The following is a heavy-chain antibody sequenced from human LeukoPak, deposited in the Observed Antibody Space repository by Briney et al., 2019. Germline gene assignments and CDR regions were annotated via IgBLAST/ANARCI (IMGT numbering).Heavy chain of an antibody. Sequence: ASVKVSCKASGYTFTRYYLHWVRQPPGQGLEWMGIINPSGGSTSYAQKFQGRVTMTRDTSTSTVYMELSSLRSEDTAVYYCARDKESGPFDYWGQGTLVTVSS. CDR1: GYTFTRYY. CDR2: INPSGGST. CDR3: ARDKESGPFDY. V-gene: IGHV1-46*01. J-gene: IGHJ4*02.